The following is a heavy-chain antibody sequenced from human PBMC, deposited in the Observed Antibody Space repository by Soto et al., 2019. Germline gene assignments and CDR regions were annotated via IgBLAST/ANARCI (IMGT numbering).Heavy chain of an antibody. CDR1: GFTFRSYW. CDR2: INQDGSGK. D-gene: IGHD3-3*01. V-gene: IGHV3-7*03. J-gene: IGHJ6*02. CDR3: ARGSTYNFWSGYIYYGMDV. Sequence: GGSLRLSCAASGFTFRSYWVNWVRQAPGKGLQWVANINQDGSGKYYVDSVKGRFTISRDNAKNSLYLQMNSLRAEDTAVYYCARGSTYNFWSGYIYYGMDVWGQGTTVTVSS.